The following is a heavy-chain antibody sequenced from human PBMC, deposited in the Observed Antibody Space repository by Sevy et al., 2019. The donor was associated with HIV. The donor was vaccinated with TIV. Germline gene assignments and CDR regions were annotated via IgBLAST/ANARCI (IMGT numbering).Heavy chain of an antibody. J-gene: IGHJ3*02. Sequence: GGSLRLSCAASGFTFSNAWMSWVRQAPGKGLEWVALISYDASNKYYGDSINGRFTISRDNSKNTLYLQMNSLRGEDTAVYYCANDPVFGLLIHKGQDSFHIWGQGTMVTVSS. CDR2: ISYDASNK. CDR1: GFTFSNAW. V-gene: IGHV3-30*18. CDR3: ANDPVFGLLIHKGQDSFHI. D-gene: IGHD3-3*01.